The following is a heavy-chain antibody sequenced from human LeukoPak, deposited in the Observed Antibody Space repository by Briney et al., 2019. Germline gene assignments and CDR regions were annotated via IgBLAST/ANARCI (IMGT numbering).Heavy chain of an antibody. CDR1: GYTFTGYY. J-gene: IGHJ5*02. V-gene: IGHV1-2*02. Sequence: ASVTVSCKASGYTFTGYYMHWVRQAPGQGLEWMGWINPNSGGTNYAQKFQGRVTMTRDTSISTAYMELSRLRSDDTAVYYCAREASFIRSSSSWNWFDPWGQGTLVTVSS. CDR2: INPNSGGT. CDR3: AREASFIRSSSSWNWFDP. D-gene: IGHD6-13*01.